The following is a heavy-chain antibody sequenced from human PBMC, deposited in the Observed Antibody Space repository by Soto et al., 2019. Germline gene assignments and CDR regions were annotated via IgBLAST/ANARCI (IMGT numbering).Heavy chain of an antibody. CDR1: GYSFTSYW. J-gene: IGHJ6*03. Sequence: PGESLKISCKGSGYSFTSYWIGWVRQMPGKGLEWMGIIYPGDSDTRYSPSFQGQVTISADKSISTAYLQWSSLKASDTAMYYCARIEVVVAPYMDVWGKGTTVTVSS. D-gene: IGHD2-15*01. CDR2: IYPGDSDT. V-gene: IGHV5-51*01. CDR3: ARIEVVVAPYMDV.